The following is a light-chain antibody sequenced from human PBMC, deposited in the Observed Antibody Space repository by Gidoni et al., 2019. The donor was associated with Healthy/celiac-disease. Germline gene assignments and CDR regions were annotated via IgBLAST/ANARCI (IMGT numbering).Light chain of an antibody. CDR1: QSVSSSY. CDR2: GAS. V-gene: IGKV3-20*01. CDR3: QQYGSSPPVT. J-gene: IGKJ4*01. Sequence: EIVLTQSPGTLSLSPGERATLSCRASQSVSSSYLAGYQQKPGQAPRLLSSGASSRATGIPDRCSGSGSGTDFTLTISRLEPEDFAVYYCQQYGSSPPVTFGGGTKVEIK.